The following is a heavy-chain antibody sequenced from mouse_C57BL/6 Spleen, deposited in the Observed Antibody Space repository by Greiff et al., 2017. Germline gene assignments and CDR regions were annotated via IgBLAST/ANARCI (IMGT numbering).Heavy chain of an antibody. CDR1: GYTITSYW. Sequence: QVQLQQSGAELVMPGASVKLSCKASGYTITSYWMHWVKQRPGQGLEWIGEIDPSDSYTNYNQKFKGKSTLTVDKSSSTAYMQLSSLTSEDSAVYYCARSYGNYAMDYWGQGTSVTVSS. V-gene: IGHV1-69*01. J-gene: IGHJ4*01. D-gene: IGHD1-1*01. CDR3: ARSYGNYAMDY. CDR2: IDPSDSYT.